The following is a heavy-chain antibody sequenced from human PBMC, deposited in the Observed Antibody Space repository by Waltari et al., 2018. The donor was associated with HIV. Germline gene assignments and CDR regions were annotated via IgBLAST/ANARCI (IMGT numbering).Heavy chain of an antibody. V-gene: IGHV3-30*04. CDR3: ARDPTGVFGVEFDY. J-gene: IGHJ4*02. D-gene: IGHD3-3*01. CDR1: GFTFSSYA. Sequence: QVQLVESGGGVVQPGRSLRRSCAASGFTFSSYAMPWVLQAPGKGVEWVAVYTYDGRNKYYADSVKGRFTISRENSKNTLYLQMNSLRAEDTAVYYCARDPTGVFGVEFDYWGQGTLVTVSS. CDR2: YTYDGRNK.